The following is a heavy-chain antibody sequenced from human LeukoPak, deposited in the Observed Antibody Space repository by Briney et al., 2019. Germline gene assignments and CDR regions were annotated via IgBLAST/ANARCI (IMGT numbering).Heavy chain of an antibody. D-gene: IGHD2-2*01. CDR1: GDSISNYY. CDR3: ARERLYQLRPWYFDL. J-gene: IGHJ2*01. V-gene: IGHV4-59*01. Sequence: SETLSLTCTVSGDSISNYYRTWIRQPPGKGLEWIGYIDYSGNTNYNPSLKSRVTMSVDTSKNQFSLRLSSVTAADTAVYYCARERLYQLRPWYFDLWGRGTLVTVSS. CDR2: IDYSGNT.